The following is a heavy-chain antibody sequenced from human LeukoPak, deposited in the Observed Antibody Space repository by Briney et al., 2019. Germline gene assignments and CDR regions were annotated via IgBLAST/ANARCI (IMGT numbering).Heavy chain of an antibody. CDR3: ANEPSAPGIDYGDYHTWGY. D-gene: IGHD4-17*01. CDR2: MNPNSGRT. CDR1: GYTLTSYD. J-gene: IGHJ4*02. Sequence: ASVKVSCKASGYTLTSYDINWVRQATGQGLEWMGWMNPNSGRTGYAQNFQGRITITRNTSISTAYMELSSLRAEDTAVYYCANEPSAPGIDYGDYHTWGYWGQGTLVTVSS. V-gene: IGHV1-8*01.